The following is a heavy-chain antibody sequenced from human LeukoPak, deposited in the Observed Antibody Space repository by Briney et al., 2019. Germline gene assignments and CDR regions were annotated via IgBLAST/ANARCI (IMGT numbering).Heavy chain of an antibody. V-gene: IGHV3-23*01. CDR3: ARDWYNNSDAFDL. Sequence: GGTLRLSCAASGFTFSSYGMSWVRQAPGKGLEWVSAISGSGGSTYYADSVKGRFTISRDNSKNTLYLQMNSLRAEDTAVYYCARDWYNNSDAFDLWGQGTMVTVSS. D-gene: IGHD4-11*01. J-gene: IGHJ3*01. CDR1: GFTFSSYG. CDR2: ISGSGGST.